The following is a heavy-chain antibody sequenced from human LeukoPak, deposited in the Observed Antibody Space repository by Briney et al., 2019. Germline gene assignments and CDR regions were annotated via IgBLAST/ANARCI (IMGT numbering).Heavy chain of an antibody. CDR2: IRHSDYRT. V-gene: IGHV3-23*01. Sequence: GGSLRLSCAASGFTFLNYGMTWVRQAPGKGLEWVATIRHSDYRTFYADSVKGRFSIARDNSKNTPFLQMTGLRADDTAVYYCAKNEGSGLVYYYMDVWGKGTTVTISS. CDR3: AKNEGSGLVYYYMDV. D-gene: IGHD3-10*01. J-gene: IGHJ6*03. CDR1: GFTFLNYG.